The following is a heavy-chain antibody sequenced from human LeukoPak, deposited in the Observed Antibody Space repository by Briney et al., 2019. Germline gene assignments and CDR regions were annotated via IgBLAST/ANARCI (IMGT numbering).Heavy chain of an antibody. D-gene: IGHD6-13*01. CDR2: IKYDGSER. V-gene: IGHV3-7*01. CDR1: GFTFSSYW. CDR3: ARDIEAAGLFFDY. Sequence: GGSLRLSCAASGFTFSSYWMSWVRQAPGKGLEWVANIKYDGSERDYVDSVKGRFTISRDNAKNSLYLQMNSLRAEDTAVYYCARDIEAAGLFFDYWGQGTLVTVSS. J-gene: IGHJ4*02.